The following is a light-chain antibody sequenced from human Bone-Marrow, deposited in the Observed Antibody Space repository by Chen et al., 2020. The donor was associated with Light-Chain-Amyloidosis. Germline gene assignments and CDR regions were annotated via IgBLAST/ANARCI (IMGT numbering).Light chain of an antibody. CDR1: HSLLESDGNNY. CDR2: LAS. V-gene: IGKV2-28*01. J-gene: IGKJ3*01. Sequence: MVMTQSPLSLTVTPGEPASISCTSSHSLLESDGNNYLDWYLQKPGQSPHLLIYLASDPAPGVPDRCSGSGSGKNCTLKISRLEAEYVGVYYCMQGSLTTFTYGPGTKVEI. CDR3: MQGSLTTFT.